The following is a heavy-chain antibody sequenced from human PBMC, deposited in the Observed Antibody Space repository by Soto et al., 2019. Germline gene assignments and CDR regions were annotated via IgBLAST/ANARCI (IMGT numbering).Heavy chain of an antibody. D-gene: IGHD2-2*02. CDR1: GYTFTGYY. Sequence: GPSVKVSCKASGYTFTGYYMHWVRQAPGQGLEWMGWINPNSGGTNYAQKFQGWVTMTRDTSISTAYMELSRLRSDDTAVYYCARAAYCSSTSCYNGDWFDPWGQGTLVTVSS. CDR3: ARAAYCSSTSCYNGDWFDP. V-gene: IGHV1-2*04. J-gene: IGHJ5*02. CDR2: INPNSGGT.